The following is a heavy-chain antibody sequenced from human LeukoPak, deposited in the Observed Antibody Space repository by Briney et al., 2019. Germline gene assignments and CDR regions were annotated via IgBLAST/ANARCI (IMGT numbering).Heavy chain of an antibody. V-gene: IGHV4-4*07. J-gene: IGHJ5*02. D-gene: IGHD6-13*01. CDR3: ARGKVSSRKTSNWFDP. CDR1: GGSISSYY. Sequence: TSETLSLTCTVSGGSISSYYWSWIRQPPGKGLEWIGRIYTSGSTNYNPSLKSRVTMSVDASKNQFSLKLSSVTAADTAVYYCARGKVSSRKTSNWFDPWGQGTLVTVSS. CDR2: IYTSGST.